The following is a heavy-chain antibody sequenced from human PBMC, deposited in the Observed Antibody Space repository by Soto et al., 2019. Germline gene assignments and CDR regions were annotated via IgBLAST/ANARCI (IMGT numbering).Heavy chain of an antibody. D-gene: IGHD3-3*01. V-gene: IGHV1-69*13. CDR1: GGTFSSYA. CDR2: IIPIFGTA. Sequence: GASVKVSCKASGGTFSSYAISWVRQAPGQGLEWMGGIIPIFGTANYAQKFQGRVTITADESTSTAYMELSSLRSEDTAVYYCARDNSITIFGVVINYYGMDVWGQGTTVTVSS. CDR3: ARDNSITIFGVVINYYGMDV. J-gene: IGHJ6*02.